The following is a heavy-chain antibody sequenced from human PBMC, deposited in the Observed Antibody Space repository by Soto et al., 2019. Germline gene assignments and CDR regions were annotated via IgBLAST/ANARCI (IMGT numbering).Heavy chain of an antibody. CDR1: GFTFSSYA. D-gene: IGHD3-10*01. Sequence: AGSLRLSCAAPGFTFSSYAMHWVRQAPGKGLEWVAVISYDGSNKYYADSVKGRFTISRDNSKNTLYLQMNSLRAEDTAVYYCARGNVAASGSYNDYWGQGTLVTVSS. CDR2: ISYDGSNK. V-gene: IGHV3-30-3*01. CDR3: ARGNVAASGSYNDY. J-gene: IGHJ4*02.